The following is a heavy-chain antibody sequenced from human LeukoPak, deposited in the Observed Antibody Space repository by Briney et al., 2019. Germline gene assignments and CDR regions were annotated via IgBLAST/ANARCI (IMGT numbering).Heavy chain of an antibody. CDR1: GGSISSRSYY. J-gene: IGHJ4*02. CDR3: ARSSDIVVVPAAFDY. CDR2: IYYSGST. Sequence: PSETLSLTCTVSGGSISSRSYYWGWIRQPPGKGLEWIGFIYYSGSTYYNPSLKSRVTISVDTSKNQFSLKLSSVTAADTAVYYCARSSDIVVVPAAFDYWGQGTLVTVSS. V-gene: IGHV4-39*07. D-gene: IGHD2-2*01.